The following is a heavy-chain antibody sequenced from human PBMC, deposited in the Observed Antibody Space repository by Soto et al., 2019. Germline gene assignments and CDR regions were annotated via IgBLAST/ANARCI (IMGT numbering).Heavy chain of an antibody. CDR1: GYSFTSYW. J-gene: IGHJ6*02. V-gene: IGHV5-10-1*01. Sequence: PGESVKMSCKGSGYSFTSYWISWVRQMPGKGLAWMGRSERSDSCTTGSPTFQGLVSIAADKTSSTAYLQWSSLKASAPALYHGARRVDPRHNYYGMDVWGQRTTVTVSS. CDR3: ARRVDPRHNYYGMDV. CDR2: SERSDSCT.